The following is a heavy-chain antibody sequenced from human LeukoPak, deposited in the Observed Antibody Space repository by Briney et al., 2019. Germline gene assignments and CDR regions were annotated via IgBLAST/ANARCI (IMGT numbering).Heavy chain of an antibody. CDR1: GGTFSSYA. V-gene: IGHV1-69*05. D-gene: IGHD6-6*01. Sequence: SVKVSCKASGGTFSSYAISWVRQAPGQGLEWMGGIIPIFGTANYAQKFQGRVTITTDESTSTAYMELSSLRSEDTAVYYCARAEVRSSSAPPYYYYYMDVWGKGTTVTVSS. J-gene: IGHJ6*03. CDR3: ARAEVRSSSAPPYYYYYMDV. CDR2: IIPIFGTA.